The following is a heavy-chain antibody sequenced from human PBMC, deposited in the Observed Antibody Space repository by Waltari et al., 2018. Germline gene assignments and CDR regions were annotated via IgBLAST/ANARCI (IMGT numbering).Heavy chain of an antibody. CDR3: ARNSWHYDIMTGYSH. V-gene: IGHV3-23*04. CDR1: GFAFGAYG. Sequence: EVQLVESGGDLVQPGGSLRLSCAASGFAFGAYGMSWVRQAPGKGLEWVSAVSATGDDTYHGDSVKGRFTVSRDNSLYTLYLQMNSLRADDTAIYYCARNSWHYDIMTGYSHWGQGTLVTVSS. CDR2: VSATGDDT. J-gene: IGHJ4*02. D-gene: IGHD3-9*01.